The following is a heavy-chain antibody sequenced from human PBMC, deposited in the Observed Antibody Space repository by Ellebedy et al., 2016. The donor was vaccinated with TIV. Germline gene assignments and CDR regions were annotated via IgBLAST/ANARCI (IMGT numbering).Heavy chain of an antibody. CDR3: AKDGSGNYWWYFDY. V-gene: IGHV3-23*01. Sequence: GESLKISXAASGFTFSSYAMSWVRQAPGKGLDWVSAISGSGGSTYYADSVKGRFTISRDNSKNTLYLQMNSLRAEDTAVYYCAKDGSGNYWWYFDYWGQGTLVTVSS. D-gene: IGHD3-10*01. CDR1: GFTFSSYA. CDR2: ISGSGGST. J-gene: IGHJ4*02.